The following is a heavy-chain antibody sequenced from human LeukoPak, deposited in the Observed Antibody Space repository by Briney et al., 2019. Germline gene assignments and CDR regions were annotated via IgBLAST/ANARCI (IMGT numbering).Heavy chain of an antibody. CDR3: AREFQSWLGGVPHKIY. D-gene: IGHD2-8*02. CDR2: INSDGTST. Sequence: GGSLRLSCAASGFTFSSYWMHWVRQAPGKGLVWVSRINSDGTSTTYAESVKGRFTVSRDNAKNTLYLQMSSLRAEETAVYYCAREFQSWLGGVPHKIYCGQGTLVTVSS. J-gene: IGHJ4*02. CDR1: GFTFSSYW. V-gene: IGHV3-74*01.